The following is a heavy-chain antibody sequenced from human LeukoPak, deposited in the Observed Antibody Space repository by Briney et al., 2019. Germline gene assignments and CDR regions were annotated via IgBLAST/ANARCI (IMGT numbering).Heavy chain of an antibody. D-gene: IGHD2-2*01. CDR2: FDPEDGET. V-gene: IGHV1-24*01. CDR1: GYTLTELS. J-gene: IGHJ2*01. CDR3: ATGSSTTAGPARMNWYFDL. Sequence: ASVKVSCKVSGYTLTELSMHWVRQAPGKGLEWMGGFDPEDGETIYAQKFQGRVTMTEDTSTDTAYMELSSLRSEDTAVYYCATGSSTTAGPARMNWYFDLWGRGTLVTVSS.